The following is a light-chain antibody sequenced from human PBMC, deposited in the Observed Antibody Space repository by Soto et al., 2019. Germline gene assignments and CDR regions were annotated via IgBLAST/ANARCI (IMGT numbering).Light chain of an antibody. CDR3: LQHYDFPKT. CDR2: AAS. V-gene: IGKV1-17*01. CDR1: QAIRTD. J-gene: IGKJ1*01. Sequence: DIQMTQSPSSLSASVGDRVTITCRASQAIRTDLGWYQQKPGKAPKRLIYAASTLQSGVPSRFSGSGSGTEFTLTISSLQPEDFATYFCLQHYDFPKTYGQGTKV.